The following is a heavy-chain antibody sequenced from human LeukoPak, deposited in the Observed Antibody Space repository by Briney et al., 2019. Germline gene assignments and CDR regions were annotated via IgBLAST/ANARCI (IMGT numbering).Heavy chain of an antibody. V-gene: IGHV5-51*01. CDR1: GYSFTSYW. D-gene: IGHD6-19*01. CDR3: ARTGYSSGWYIDY. J-gene: IGHJ4*02. CDR2: IYPGDSDT. Sequence: GESLKISCKGSGYSFTSYWIGWVRQMPGKGLEWMGIIYPGDSDTRYSPSLQGQVTISADKSISTAYLQWSSLKASDTAMYYCARTGYSSGWYIDYWGQGTLVTVSS.